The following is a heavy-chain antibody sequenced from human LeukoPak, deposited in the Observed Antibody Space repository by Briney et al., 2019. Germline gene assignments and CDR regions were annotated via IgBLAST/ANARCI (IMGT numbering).Heavy chain of an antibody. CDR3: ARHPGYCSSTSCFDWYFDL. CDR1: GGSISSYY. Sequence: SETLSLTCTVSGGSISSYYWSWIRQPPGKGLEWIGYIYTSGSTNYNPSLKSRVTISVDTSKNQFSLKLSFVTAADTAVYYCARHPGYCSSTSCFDWYFDLWGRGTLVTVSS. J-gene: IGHJ2*01. V-gene: IGHV4-4*09. D-gene: IGHD2-2*01. CDR2: IYTSGST.